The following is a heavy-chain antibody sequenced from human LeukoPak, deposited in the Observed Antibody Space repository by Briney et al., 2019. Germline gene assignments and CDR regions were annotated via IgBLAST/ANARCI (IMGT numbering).Heavy chain of an antibody. J-gene: IGHJ4*02. CDR3: AKDRRPTTVVTYPSD. CDR2: LRGSGSNT. D-gene: IGHD4-11*01. CDR1: GLTFSSYA. Sequence: GGSLRLSCAASGLTFSSYAISWVRQAPGKGLEWVSALRGSGSNTYYADSVKGRFTIFRGHSKNTLYLQMNSLRAEDTAVYYCAKDRRPTTVVTYPSDWGQGTLVTVSS. V-gene: IGHV3-23*01.